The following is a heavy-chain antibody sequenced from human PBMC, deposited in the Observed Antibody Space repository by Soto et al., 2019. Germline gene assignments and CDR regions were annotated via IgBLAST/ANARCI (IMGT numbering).Heavy chain of an antibody. CDR1: GFTFSSYG. J-gene: IGHJ6*02. D-gene: IGHD2-2*01. V-gene: IGHV3-33*01. CDR3: AVIMLGYCSSARRALLYYGMDV. CDR2: IWYDGSNK. Sequence: GGSLRLSCAASGFTFSSYGMHWVRQAPGKGLEWVAVIWYDGSNKYYADSVKGRFTISRDNSKNTLYLQMNSLRAEDTAVYYCAVIMLGYCSSARRALLYYGMDVWGQGTTVTVSS.